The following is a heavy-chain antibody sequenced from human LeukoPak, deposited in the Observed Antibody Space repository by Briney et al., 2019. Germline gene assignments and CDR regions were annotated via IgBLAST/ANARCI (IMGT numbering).Heavy chain of an antibody. CDR1: GFTFSDYY. CDR2: ISSSGSTT. Sequence: GGSLRLSCAASGFTFSDYYMSWIRQAPGKGLEWVSYISSSGSTTYYADSVKGRFTISRDNSKNTLYLQMNSLRAEDTAVYYCAKTDRDSGRLRVGFDYWGQGTLVTVSS. V-gene: IGHV3-11*01. J-gene: IGHJ4*02. CDR3: AKTDRDSGRLRVGFDY. D-gene: IGHD1-26*01.